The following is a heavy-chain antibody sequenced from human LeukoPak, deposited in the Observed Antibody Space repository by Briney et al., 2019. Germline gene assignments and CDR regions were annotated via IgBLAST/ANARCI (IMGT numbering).Heavy chain of an antibody. CDR2: IHPSGGRS. CDR1: GFTFSNYA. CDR3: VKHWSDESRCGGDCLDS. J-gene: IGHJ4*02. V-gene: IGHV3-23*01. Sequence: HPGGSLRLSCAASGFTFSNYAMTWVRQAPGKGLEWVSSIHPSGGRSFYAVSVKGHFTISRDNSKNTLHLQMNSLRGEDTAIYYCVKHWSDESRCGGDCLDSWGQGTQVIVSS. D-gene: IGHD2-21*02.